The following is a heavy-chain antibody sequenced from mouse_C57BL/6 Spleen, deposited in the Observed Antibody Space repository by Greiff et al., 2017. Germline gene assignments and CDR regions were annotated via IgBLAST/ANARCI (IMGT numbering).Heavy chain of an antibody. CDR3: ASSGSNYFFAY. V-gene: IGHV1-55*01. CDR1: GYTFPSYW. CDR2: IYPGNGST. J-gene: IGHJ3*01. Sequence: QVQLQQPGAELVKPGASVKMSCKASGYTFPSYWLTWVKQRPGKGLEWIGAIYPGNGSTNYTEKFKSKDTLTVDPSSSTAYMQLISLTSEDSAVYYCASSGSNYFFAYWGQGTLGTVSA. D-gene: IGHD2-5*01.